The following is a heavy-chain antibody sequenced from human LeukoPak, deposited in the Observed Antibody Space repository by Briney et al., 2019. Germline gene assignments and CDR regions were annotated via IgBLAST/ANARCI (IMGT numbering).Heavy chain of an antibody. CDR1: GYNFTNYW. CDR3: TRGVGYCGGGTCYSYNWFDP. V-gene: IGHV5-51*01. CDR2: VYPGDSDA. D-gene: IGHD2-15*01. J-gene: IGHJ5*02. Sequence: GESLKISCKASGYNFTNYWVGWVRRMPGKGLEWMGIVYPGDSDARYSPSFQGQVTISADKSINTAYLQWSSLKASDTAMYYCTRGVGYCGGGTCYSYNWFDPWGQGTLVTVSS.